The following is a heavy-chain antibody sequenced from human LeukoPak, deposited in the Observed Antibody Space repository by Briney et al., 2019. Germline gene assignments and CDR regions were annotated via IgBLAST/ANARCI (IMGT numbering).Heavy chain of an antibody. Sequence: ASVKVSCKASGYTFAIYGISWVRQAPGQGLEWMGWISSDNGYTNYAQKFQGRVTMTTDTSTNTAYMELRSLRSDDTAVYYCARAGSGRYYYYMDVWGKGITVTVSS. D-gene: IGHD3-10*01. CDR2: ISSDNGYT. J-gene: IGHJ6*03. V-gene: IGHV1-18*04. CDR1: GYTFAIYG. CDR3: ARAGSGRYYYYMDV.